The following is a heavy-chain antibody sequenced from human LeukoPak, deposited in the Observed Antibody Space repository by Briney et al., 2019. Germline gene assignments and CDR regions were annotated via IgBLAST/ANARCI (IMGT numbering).Heavy chain of an antibody. CDR3: ARGKGLEVQSHYYDSSGSRAQYYYGMDV. CDR2: INHSGRT. V-gene: IGHV4-34*01. Sequence: SETLSLTCAVYGGSFSGYYWSWIRQPPGKGLEWIGEINHSGRTNYNPSIKSRVTISVDTSKNQFSLKLSSVTAADTAVYYCARGKGLEVQSHYYDSSGSRAQYYYGMDVWGQGTTVTVSS. CDR1: GGSFSGYY. D-gene: IGHD3-22*01. J-gene: IGHJ6*02.